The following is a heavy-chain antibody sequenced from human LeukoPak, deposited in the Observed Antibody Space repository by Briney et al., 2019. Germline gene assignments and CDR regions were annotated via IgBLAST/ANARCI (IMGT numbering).Heavy chain of an antibody. CDR3: ARDVSGSYSGYYYGMDV. Sequence: GGSLRLSCAASGFAFSTYGFHWVRQAPGKGLEWVTLIWYDGSNKYYADSVKGRFTISRDNSKNTLYLQMSSLRVEDTAVYYCARDVSGSYSGYYYGMDVWGQGTTVTVSS. CDR2: IWYDGSNK. V-gene: IGHV3-33*01. CDR1: GFAFSTYG. D-gene: IGHD1-26*01. J-gene: IGHJ6*02.